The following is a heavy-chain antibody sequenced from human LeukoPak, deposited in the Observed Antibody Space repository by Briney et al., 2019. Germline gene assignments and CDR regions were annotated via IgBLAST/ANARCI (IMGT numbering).Heavy chain of an antibody. CDR3: AKSLGTSSSWYSFDY. CDR1: GFTFSSYW. J-gene: IGHJ4*02. Sequence: PGGSLRLSCAASGFTFSSYWMSWVRQAPGKGLEWVSAISGSGGSTYYADSVKGRFTISRDNSKNTLYLQMNSLRAEDTAVYYCAKSLGTSSSWYSFDYWGQGTLVTVSS. D-gene: IGHD6-13*01. CDR2: ISGSGGST. V-gene: IGHV3-23*01.